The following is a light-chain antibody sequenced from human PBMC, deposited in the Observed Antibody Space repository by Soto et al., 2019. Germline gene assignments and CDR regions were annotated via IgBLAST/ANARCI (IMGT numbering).Light chain of an antibody. CDR3: TSYTSSSTYD. V-gene: IGLV2-14*01. Sequence: QSVLTQPASVSGSPGQSITISCTGTSSDVGAYDYVSWYQQHPGKVPKFMIYEVINRPSGVSHRFSGSKSGNTASLTISGLQAEDEADYYCTSYTSSSTYDFGTGTKVTVL. CDR2: EVI. J-gene: IGLJ1*01. CDR1: SSDVGAYDY.